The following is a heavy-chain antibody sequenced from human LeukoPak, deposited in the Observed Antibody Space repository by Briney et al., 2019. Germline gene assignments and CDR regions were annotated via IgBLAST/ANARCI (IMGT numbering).Heavy chain of an antibody. D-gene: IGHD1-26*01. CDR3: AKGRGSYGPHYYYYGMDV. CDR1: GFTFSSYA. Sequence: GGSLRLSCAASGFTFSSYAMSWVRQAPGKGLEWVSAISGSGGSTYYADSVKGRFTISRDNSKNTLYLQMNSLRAEDTAVYYCAKGRGSYGPHYYYYGMDVWGQGTTVTVSS. CDR2: ISGSGGST. J-gene: IGHJ6*02. V-gene: IGHV3-23*01.